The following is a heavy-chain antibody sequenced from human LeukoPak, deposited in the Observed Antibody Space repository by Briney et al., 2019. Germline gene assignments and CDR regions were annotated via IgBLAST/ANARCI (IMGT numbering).Heavy chain of an antibody. Sequence: ASVKVSCKVSGYTLTELSMHWVRQAPRKGLEWMGGFDPEDGETIYAQKFQGRVTMTEDTSTDTAYMELSSLRSEDTAVYYCATDPLGYYDSSGHTRPFDYWGQGTLVTVSS. D-gene: IGHD3-22*01. CDR3: ATDPLGYYDSSGHTRPFDY. J-gene: IGHJ4*02. CDR2: FDPEDGET. V-gene: IGHV1-24*01. CDR1: GYTLTELS.